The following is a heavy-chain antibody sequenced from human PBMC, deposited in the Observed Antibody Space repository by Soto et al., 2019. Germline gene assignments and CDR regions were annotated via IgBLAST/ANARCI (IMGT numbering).Heavy chain of an antibody. CDR1: GGYLSSSSDY. J-gene: IGHJ4*02. CDR3: ARRLIVATIDY. D-gene: IGHD5-12*01. CDR2: IYFSGTT. Sequence: PSETLSLTCTVSGGYLSSSSDYRAWIRQPPGEGLEWIGSIYFSGTTFYNPSLKTRVTISGDTSKNQFSLKLNSVTAADTAVYYCARRLIVATIDYWGQGTLDTVSS. V-gene: IGHV4-39*01.